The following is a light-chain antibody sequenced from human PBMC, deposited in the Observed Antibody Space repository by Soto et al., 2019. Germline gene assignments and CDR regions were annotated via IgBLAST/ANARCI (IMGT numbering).Light chain of an antibody. V-gene: IGKV3-11*01. J-gene: IGKJ4*01. Sequence: VFIQSPATLSLSPGERATLSCRASQSVGSYLAWYQHKPGQAPRLLISDASNRATGIPARFSGSGSETDFTLTISSLEPEDSAVYYCQQRSNWPSLTFGGGTKVDIK. CDR2: DAS. CDR1: QSVGSY. CDR3: QQRSNWPSLT.